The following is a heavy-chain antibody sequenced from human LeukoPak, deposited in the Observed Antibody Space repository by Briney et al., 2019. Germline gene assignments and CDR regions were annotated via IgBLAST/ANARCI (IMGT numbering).Heavy chain of an antibody. V-gene: IGHV1-24*01. CDR1: GYTLTELS. Sequence: ASVKVSCKVSGYTLTELSMHWVRQAPGKGLEWMGGFDPEDGETIYAQKFQGRVTMTEDTSTDTAYMELSSLRSEDTAVYYCATDIVVVTATEQSFGYWDQGTLVTVSS. J-gene: IGHJ4*02. CDR2: FDPEDGET. D-gene: IGHD2-21*02. CDR3: ATDIVVVTATEQSFGY.